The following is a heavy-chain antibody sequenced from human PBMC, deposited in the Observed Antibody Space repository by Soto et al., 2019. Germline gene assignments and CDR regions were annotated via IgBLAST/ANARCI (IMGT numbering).Heavy chain of an antibody. D-gene: IGHD2-15*01. CDR2: INPNSGGT. J-gene: IGHJ4*02. CDR1: GYTFTGYY. CDR3: ARDLEKGGGSAGFDY. V-gene: IGHV1-2*02. Sequence: ASVKVSCKASGYTFTGYYIHWVRQAPGQGLEWMGWINPNSGGTKYPQKFQGRVTMTRDTSIRTVYMSLTGLKSDDTAVYFCARDLEKGGGSAGFDYWGQGTLVTVYS.